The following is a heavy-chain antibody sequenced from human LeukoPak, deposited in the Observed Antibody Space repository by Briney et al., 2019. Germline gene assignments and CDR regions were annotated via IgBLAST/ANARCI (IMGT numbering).Heavy chain of an antibody. Sequence: GGSLRLSCAASGFTFSSYAMTWVRQAPGKGLEWVSGISGSGGSTYYADSVKGRFTISRDNSKNTLYVQMNSLRAEDTAVYYCAKSDYYNSSGYYYGSDYWGQGTLVTVSS. D-gene: IGHD3-22*01. J-gene: IGHJ4*02. V-gene: IGHV3-23*01. CDR2: ISGSGGST. CDR1: GFTFSSYA. CDR3: AKSDYYNSSGYYYGSDY.